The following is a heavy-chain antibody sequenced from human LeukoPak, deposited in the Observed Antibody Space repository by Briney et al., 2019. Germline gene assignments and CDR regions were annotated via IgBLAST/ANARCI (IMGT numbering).Heavy chain of an antibody. CDR2: IYYVGSP. Sequence: SETLSLTCSVSGDSIKSGDAYWGWIRQSPLKGLEWIATIYYVGSPHYNPSLNSRRVTMSVDTAKNQFSLTWTSVTAADTAVYYCARFPITKRAMDVWGQGTAVTVSS. CDR1: GDSIKSGDAY. J-gene: IGHJ6*02. D-gene: IGHD3-3*01. V-gene: IGHV4-39*01. CDR3: ARFPITKRAMDV.